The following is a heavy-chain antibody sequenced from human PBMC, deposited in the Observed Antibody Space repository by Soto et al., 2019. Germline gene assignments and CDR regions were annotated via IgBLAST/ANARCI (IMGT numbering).Heavy chain of an antibody. D-gene: IGHD6-13*01. CDR1: GFTFRDYY. CDR3: AKLITTAAAGTVDY. J-gene: IGHJ4*02. Sequence: VGSLRLSCAASGFTFRDYYMSWIRQAPGKGLEWVSYISSSGTGIYYADSVKGRFTVSRDNAKNSLYLQMNSLRAEDTAVYYCAKLITTAAAGTVDYWGLGTLVTVSS. CDR2: ISSSGTGI. V-gene: IGHV3-11*01.